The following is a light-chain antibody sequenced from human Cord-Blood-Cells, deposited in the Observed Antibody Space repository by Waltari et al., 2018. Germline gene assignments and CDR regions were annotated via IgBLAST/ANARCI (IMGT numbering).Light chain of an antibody. CDR1: SSDVGGYNY. J-gene: IGLJ2*01. V-gene: IGLV2-11*01. CDR3: CSYAGSVV. CDR2: DVS. Sequence: QSALTQPRSVSGSPGQSVTISCPGTSSDVGGYNYVSWYQQHPGQAPKLMIYDVSKRPSGVPDRFSGSKSGNTASLTISGLQAEDEADYYCCSYAGSVVFGGGTKLTVL.